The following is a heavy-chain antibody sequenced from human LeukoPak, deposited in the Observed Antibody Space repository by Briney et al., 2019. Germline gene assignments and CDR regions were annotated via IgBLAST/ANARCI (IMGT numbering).Heavy chain of an antibody. CDR3: ARVVTTAYYYYYMDV. CDR2: IIPIFGTA. V-gene: IGHV1-69*05. Sequence: GASVKVSCKASGGTFSSYAISWVRQAPGQGLEWMGGIIPIFGTANYAQKFQGRVTITTDESTSTAYMELSSLRSEDTAVYYCARVVTTAYYYYYMDVCGKGSTVTVSS. CDR1: GGTFSSYA. J-gene: IGHJ6*03. D-gene: IGHD4-11*01.